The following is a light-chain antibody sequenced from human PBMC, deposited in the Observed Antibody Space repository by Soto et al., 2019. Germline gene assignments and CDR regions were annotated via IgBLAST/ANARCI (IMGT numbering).Light chain of an antibody. CDR2: DAS. J-gene: IGKJ2*01. CDR1: WNVGSS. CDR3: QNGRT. Sequence: FVLTQSPATLSLSPGERATLSCRASWNVGSSLAWHQQKPGQAPRLLMYDASRRPTGIPARFSGSGSGTDFTLPISSLEAEDFAVCYCQNGRTFGQGTRLEIK. V-gene: IGKV3-11*01.